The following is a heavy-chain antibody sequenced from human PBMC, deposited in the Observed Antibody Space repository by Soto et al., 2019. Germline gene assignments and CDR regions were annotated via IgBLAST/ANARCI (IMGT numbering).Heavy chain of an antibody. Sequence: SETLSHTCTVTGVTISRNYWSRIRQPPGKGLEWIEYIYYSGRTNYTPSLKSRVTISVDTSKNQFSLKLSSVTAADTAVYYCARHGQWLVSGYFYYGMDVWGQGTTVT. J-gene: IGHJ6*02. CDR3: ARHGQWLVSGYFYYGMDV. D-gene: IGHD6-19*01. CDR2: IYYSGRT. V-gene: IGHV4-59*08. CDR1: GVTISRNY.